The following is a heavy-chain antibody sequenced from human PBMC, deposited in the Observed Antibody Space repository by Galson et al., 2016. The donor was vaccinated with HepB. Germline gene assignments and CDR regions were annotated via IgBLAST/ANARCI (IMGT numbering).Heavy chain of an antibody. CDR1: GYRFIDSG. V-gene: IGHV1-18*01. J-gene: IGHJ1*01. CDR3: ARGCFDILTA. Sequence: SVKVSCKASGYRFIDSGINWVRQAPGQGLEWMGWISGHSGKTHFAEEFQGRLTMSTDTSTSTAYMDLRTLTSDDTAMYYCARGCFDILTAWGQGTLVIVSS. CDR2: ISGHSGKT. D-gene: IGHD3-9*01.